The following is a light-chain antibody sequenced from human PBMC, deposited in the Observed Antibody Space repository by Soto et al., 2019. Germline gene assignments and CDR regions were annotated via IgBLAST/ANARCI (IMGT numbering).Light chain of an antibody. V-gene: IGKV3-20*01. J-gene: IGKJ1*01. CDR1: QSVSSNF. Sequence: EIVLTQSPGTLSLSPGERATLSCRASQSVSSNFVAWYQQKRGQAPRLLIYAASSRATGIPDRFSGSGSGTDFTLTISRLEPEDFAVYYCQQYGSSPQTFGQGTKVEIK. CDR2: AAS. CDR3: QQYGSSPQT.